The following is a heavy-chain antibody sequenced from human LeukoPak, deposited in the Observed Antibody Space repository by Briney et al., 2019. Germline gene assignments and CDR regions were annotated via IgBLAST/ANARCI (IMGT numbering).Heavy chain of an antibody. CDR2: ISGSGGST. Sequence: GGSLRLSCAASGFTFSSYAMSWVRQAPGKGLEWVSAISGSGGSTYYADSVKGRFTISRDNSKNTLYLQMNSLRAEDTAVYYCAKGGFIAVAGTAEFDYWGQGTLVTVSS. CDR3: AKGGFIAVAGTAEFDY. J-gene: IGHJ4*02. D-gene: IGHD6-19*01. V-gene: IGHV3-23*01. CDR1: GFTFSSYA.